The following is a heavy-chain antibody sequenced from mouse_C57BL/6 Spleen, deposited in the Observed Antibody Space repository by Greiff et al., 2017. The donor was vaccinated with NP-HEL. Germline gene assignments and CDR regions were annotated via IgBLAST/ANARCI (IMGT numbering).Heavy chain of an antibody. CDR3: TNYSSGYDAMDY. J-gene: IGHJ4*01. CDR1: GYTFTDYE. CDR2: IDPETGGT. Sequence: QVQLKESGAELVRPGASVTLSCKASGYTFTDYEMHWVKQTPVHGLEWIGAIDPETGGTAYNQKFKGKAILTADKSSSTAYMELRSLTSEDSAVYYCTNYSSGYDAMDYWGQGTSVTVSS. D-gene: IGHD3-2*02. V-gene: IGHV1-15*01.